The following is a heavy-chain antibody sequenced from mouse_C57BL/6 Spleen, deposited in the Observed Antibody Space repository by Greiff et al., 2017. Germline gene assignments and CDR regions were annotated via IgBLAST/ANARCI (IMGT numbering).Heavy chain of an antibody. CDR2: IYPGNSDT. Sequence: EVKLQQSGPVLARPGASVKMSCKTSGYTFTSYWMHWVKQRPGQGLEWIGAIYPGNSDTSYNQKFKGKAKLTAVTSASTAYMELSSLTNEDSAVYYCTSGYTMVTTDYCGQGTTLTVSS. D-gene: IGHD2-2*01. J-gene: IGHJ2*01. V-gene: IGHV1-5*01. CDR3: TSGYTMVTTDY. CDR1: GYTFTSYW.